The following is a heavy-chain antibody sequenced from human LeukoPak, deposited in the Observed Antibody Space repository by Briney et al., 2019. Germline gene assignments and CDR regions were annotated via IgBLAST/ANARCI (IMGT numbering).Heavy chain of an antibody. D-gene: IGHD3-16*01. Sequence: PSETLSLTCAVYGGSFSGYYWSWIPQPPGKGLEWIGEINHSGSTNYNPSLKSRVTISVDTSKNQFSLKLSSVTAADTAVYYCARVGEIWGQGTLVTVSS. CDR1: GGSFSGYY. CDR3: ARVGEI. CDR2: INHSGST. J-gene: IGHJ4*02. V-gene: IGHV4-34*01.